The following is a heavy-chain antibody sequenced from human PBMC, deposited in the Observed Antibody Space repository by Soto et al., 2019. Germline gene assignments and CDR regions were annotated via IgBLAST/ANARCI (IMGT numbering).Heavy chain of an antibody. CDR1: GFTFSSYS. J-gene: IGHJ4*02. D-gene: IGHD4-4*01. CDR2: ISSSSSYI. CDR3: ATMTTVTSDY. V-gene: IGHV3-21*01. Sequence: EVQLVESGGGLVKPGGSLRLSCAASGFTFSSYSMNWVRQAPGKGLEWVSSISSSSSYIYYADSVKGRFTISRDNAKNSLYLQMNSLRAEDPAVYYCATMTTVTSDYWGQGTLVTVSS.